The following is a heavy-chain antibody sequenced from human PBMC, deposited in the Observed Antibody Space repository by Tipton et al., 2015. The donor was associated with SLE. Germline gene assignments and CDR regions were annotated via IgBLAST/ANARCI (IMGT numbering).Heavy chain of an antibody. Sequence: SLRLSCAASGFTFDDYAMHWVRQAPGKGLEWVSGISWNSGSIGYADSVKGRFTISRDNAKNSLYLQMNSLRAEDTALYYCAKGGAKYGDSNPRYWGQGTLVTVSS. CDR1: GFTFDDYA. V-gene: IGHV3-9*01. D-gene: IGHD4-17*01. CDR2: ISWNSGSI. J-gene: IGHJ4*02. CDR3: AKGGAKYGDSNPRY.